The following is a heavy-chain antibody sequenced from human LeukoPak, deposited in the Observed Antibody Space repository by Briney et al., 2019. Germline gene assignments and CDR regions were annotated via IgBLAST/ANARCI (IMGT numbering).Heavy chain of an antibody. Sequence: PGGSLRLSCAASGFTFSSYAMHWVRQAPGKGLEWVAVISYDGSNKYYADSVKGRFTISRDNAKNSLYLQMNSLRAEDTAVYYCAGSSSPYTYWGQGTLVTVSS. CDR1: GFTFSSYA. J-gene: IGHJ4*02. V-gene: IGHV3-30-3*01. CDR2: ISYDGSNK. CDR3: AGSSSPYTY. D-gene: IGHD6-6*01.